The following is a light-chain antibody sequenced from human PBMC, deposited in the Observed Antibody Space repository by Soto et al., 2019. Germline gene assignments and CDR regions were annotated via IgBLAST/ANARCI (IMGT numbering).Light chain of an antibody. CDR1: RSNIGNNI. Sequence: QSVLTQPPSASGNPGQIITISCSGSRSNIGNNIVTWYQQLPGVAPKVVIYRTEQRPSGVPDRFSGSKSGTSASLAISGLQPEDEADYYCAAWDDTGTARRVCGGGT. CDR3: AAWDDTGTARRV. V-gene: IGLV1-44*01. CDR2: RTE. J-gene: IGLJ3*02.